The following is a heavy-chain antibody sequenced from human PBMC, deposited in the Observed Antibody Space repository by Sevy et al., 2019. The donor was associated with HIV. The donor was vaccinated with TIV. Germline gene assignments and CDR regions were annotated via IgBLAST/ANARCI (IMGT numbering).Heavy chain of an antibody. J-gene: IGHJ4*02. CDR3: GRGKSGYGYALDY. D-gene: IGHD5-18*01. CDR2: IHSEDAT. CDR1: TITFSSYA. Sequence: GGSLRLSCAASTITFSSYAMHWVRQAPGKGLEGVSVIHSEDATYHADSVKDRFTISRDNFKNTLYVLMSSLNDEETAVYYCGRGKSGYGYALDYWGQGTLVTVSS. V-gene: IGHV3-66*01.